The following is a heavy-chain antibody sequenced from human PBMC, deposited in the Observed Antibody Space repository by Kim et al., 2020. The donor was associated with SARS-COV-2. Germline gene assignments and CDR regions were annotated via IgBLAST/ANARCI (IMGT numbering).Heavy chain of an antibody. CDR3: ARDYYDSSGYRNRWFDP. Sequence: FQGRVTMTRDTSTSTVYMELSSLRSEDTAVYYCARDYYDSSGYRNRWFDPWGQGTLVTVSS. J-gene: IGHJ5*02. D-gene: IGHD3-22*01. V-gene: IGHV1-46*01.